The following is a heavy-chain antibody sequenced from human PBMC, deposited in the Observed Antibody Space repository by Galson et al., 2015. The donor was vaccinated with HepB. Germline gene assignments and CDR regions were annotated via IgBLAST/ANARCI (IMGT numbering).Heavy chain of an antibody. J-gene: IGHJ3*02. CDR2: IYYSGST. D-gene: IGHD2-15*01. CDR3: AGYCSGGSCYSDAFDI. V-gene: IGHV4-30-4*01. CDR1: GGSISSGDYY. Sequence: TLSLTCTVSGGSISSGDYYWSWIRQPPGKGLEWIGYIYYSGSTYYNPSLKSRVTISVDTSKNQFSLKLSSVTAADTAVYYCAGYCSGGSCYSDAFDIWGQGTMVTVSS.